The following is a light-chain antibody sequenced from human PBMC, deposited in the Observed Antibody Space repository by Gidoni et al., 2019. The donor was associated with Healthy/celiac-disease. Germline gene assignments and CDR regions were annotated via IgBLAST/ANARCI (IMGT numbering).Light chain of an antibody. J-gene: IGLJ2*01. CDR2: YDD. Sequence: QSVLTQPPSVSEAPRQRVTISCSGSSSKIGNNAENWYQQLPGKAPKLLIYYDDLLPSGVSDRFSGSKSGTSASLAISGLQSEDEADYYCAAWDDSLNGVVFGGGTKLTVL. CDR1: SSKIGNNA. V-gene: IGLV1-36*01. CDR3: AAWDDSLNGVV.